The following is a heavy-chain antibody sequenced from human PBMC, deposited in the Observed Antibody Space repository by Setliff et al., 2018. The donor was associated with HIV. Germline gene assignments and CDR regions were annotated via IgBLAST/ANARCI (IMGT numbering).Heavy chain of an antibody. CDR1: GVSISNYY. D-gene: IGHD3-16*01. J-gene: IGHJ6*02. V-gene: IGHV4-59*08. CDR2: MYYSGNT. Sequence: PSETLSLTCTVSGVSISNYYWSWIRQPPGKGLEWIGYMYYSGNTNYNPSLKSRVTISVDTSKSQFSLKLNSVTAADTAVYYCKITALNYYYYGMDVWGQGTTVTVSS. CDR3: KITALNYYYYGMDV.